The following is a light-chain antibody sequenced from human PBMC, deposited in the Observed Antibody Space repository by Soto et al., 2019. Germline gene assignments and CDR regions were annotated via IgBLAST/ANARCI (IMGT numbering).Light chain of an antibody. CDR2: DSN. V-gene: IGLV1-51*01. CDR1: SSNIGNNY. CDR3: GTWDSSLSGVV. Sequence: QSVLTQPPSVSAAPGQKVTISCSGSSSNIGNNYVSWYQQFPGTAPKLLIYDSNKRPSGIPDRFSGSKSGTSATLGITGLQTGDEADYYCGTWDSSLSGVVFGGGTKLTVL. J-gene: IGLJ2*01.